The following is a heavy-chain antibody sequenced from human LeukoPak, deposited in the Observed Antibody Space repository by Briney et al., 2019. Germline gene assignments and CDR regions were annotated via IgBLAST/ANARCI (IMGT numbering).Heavy chain of an antibody. CDR2: INPSGGST. J-gene: IGHJ5*02. D-gene: IGHD3-3*01. CDR1: GGTFSSYA. Sequence: ASVKVSCKASGGTFSSYAISWVRQAPGQGLEWMGIINPSGGSTSYAQKFQGRVTMTRDTSTSTVYMELSSLRSEDTAVYYCAREALYYDSWSGYYGGDYWFDPWGQGTLVTVSS. V-gene: IGHV1-46*01. CDR3: AREALYYDSWSGYYGGDYWFDP.